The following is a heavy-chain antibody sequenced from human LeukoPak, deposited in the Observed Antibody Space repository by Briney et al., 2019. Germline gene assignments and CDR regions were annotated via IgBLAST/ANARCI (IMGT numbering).Heavy chain of an antibody. Sequence: SETLSLTCTVSAYSIRSGYYWGWIRQPPGKGLEWIGSIYHSGSTYYNPSLRSRVTLSVDTSKNQFSLKLSSVTAADTAVYCCAIDGTGRWFDPWGQRTLVTVSS. CDR2: IYHSGST. CDR3: AIDGTGRWFDP. D-gene: IGHD1-14*01. V-gene: IGHV4-38-2*02. CDR1: AYSIRSGYY. J-gene: IGHJ5*02.